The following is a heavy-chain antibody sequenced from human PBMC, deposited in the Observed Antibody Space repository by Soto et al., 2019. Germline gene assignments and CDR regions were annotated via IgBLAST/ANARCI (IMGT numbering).Heavy chain of an antibody. J-gene: IGHJ5*02. CDR3: ARSVFP. Sequence: SSETMSLTCTVSGFSLSSGFYYWSWIRQHPGKGLEWIGYIYYSGNTYYNPSLKSRVTISVDTSKNQFSLKLTSVTAADTAVYYCARSVFPWGQGTLVTVSS. CDR1: GFSLSSGFYY. V-gene: IGHV4-31*03. CDR2: IYYSGNT.